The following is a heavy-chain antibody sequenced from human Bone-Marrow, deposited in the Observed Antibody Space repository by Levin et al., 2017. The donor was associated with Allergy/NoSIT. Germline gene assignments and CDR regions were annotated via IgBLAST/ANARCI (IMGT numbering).Heavy chain of an antibody. D-gene: IGHD2-15*01. J-gene: IGHJ2*01. V-gene: IGHV3-23*01. CDR3: AKRVSGYCSGGSCYSGLHWYFDH. Sequence: GGSLRLSCAASGFTFSSYIMSWVRQAPGKGLEWVSGISGSGESTYYAESVKGRLTISSDNSKNMLYLQMNSLGAEDTAVYYCAKRVSGYCSGGSCYSGLHWYFDHWGRGTLVTVSS. CDR2: ISGSGEST. CDR1: GFTFSSYI.